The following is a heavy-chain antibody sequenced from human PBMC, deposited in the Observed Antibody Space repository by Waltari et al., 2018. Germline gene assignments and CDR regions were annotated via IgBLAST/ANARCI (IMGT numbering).Heavy chain of an antibody. V-gene: IGHV3-23*04. CDR3: AKDKPGPPYCSGTSCYDAFDF. Sequence: EVQLVESGGDLVQPGGSLRLSCAASGFAFSSYAMTWVRQARGKGLEWVSAISSSAGSTYYAEAVKGRFTISRDNSKNTLYLQMNSLRVEDTAVYYCAKDKPGPPYCSGTSCYDAFDFWGQGTMVTVSS. J-gene: IGHJ3*01. D-gene: IGHD2-2*01. CDR1: GFAFSSYA. CDR2: ISSSAGST.